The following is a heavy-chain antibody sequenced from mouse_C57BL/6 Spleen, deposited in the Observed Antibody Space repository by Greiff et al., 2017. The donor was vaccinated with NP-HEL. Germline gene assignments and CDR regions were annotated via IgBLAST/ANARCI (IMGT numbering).Heavy chain of an antibody. D-gene: IGHD1-1*01. V-gene: IGHV1-52*01. Sequence: VQLQQPGAELVRPGSSVKLSCKASGYTFTSYWMHWVKQRPIQGLDWIGNIDPSDSETHYNQKFKDKATLTVDKSSSTAYMQLSSLTSEDSAVYYCARGSYGSSSWFAYWGQGTLVTVSA. CDR2: IDPSDSET. CDR3: ARGSYGSSSWFAY. J-gene: IGHJ3*01. CDR1: GYTFTSYW.